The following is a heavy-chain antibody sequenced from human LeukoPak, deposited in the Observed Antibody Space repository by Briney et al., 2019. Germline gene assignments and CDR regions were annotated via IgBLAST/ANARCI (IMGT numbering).Heavy chain of an antibody. J-gene: IGHJ4*02. CDR1: VGSISSYC. V-gene: IGHV4-59*01. Sequence: SETLSLTCTVSVGSISSYCWSWIRQPPRKGQEWIGYIYYSGSTNYNPSLKSRVTISVDTSKNQFSLKLSSVTAADTAVYYCARVTGYSGYDFDYWGQGTLVTVSS. CDR2: IYYSGST. D-gene: IGHD5-12*01. CDR3: ARVTGYSGYDFDY.